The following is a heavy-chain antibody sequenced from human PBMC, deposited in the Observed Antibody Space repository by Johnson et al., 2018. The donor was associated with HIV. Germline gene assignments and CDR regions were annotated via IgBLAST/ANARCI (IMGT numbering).Heavy chain of an antibody. CDR1: GFTFNDYY. V-gene: IGHV3-71*04. D-gene: IGHD5-12*01. CDR3: SNSGYESEHAFYI. Sequence: MRLVESGGGLVEPGGSLRLSCAASGFTFNDYYMTWIRQAPGKGREWGGVIRRKADGGTTEDDATVKGRFTISRDDSKSIAYLQMNRLKTEDTAVYYCSNSGYESEHAFYIWGPGTLVPVSS. J-gene: IGHJ3*02. CDR2: IRRKADGGTT.